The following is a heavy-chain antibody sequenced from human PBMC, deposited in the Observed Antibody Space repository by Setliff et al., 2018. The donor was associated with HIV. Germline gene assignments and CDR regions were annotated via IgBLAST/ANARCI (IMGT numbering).Heavy chain of an antibody. CDR1: GGSFSGYY. D-gene: IGHD3-10*01. V-gene: IGHV4-34*01. CDR3: ARGARLFRYYGSGSYDY. Sequence: PSETLSLTCAVYGGSFSGYYWSWIRQPPGKGLEWIGEINHSGSTNYNPSLKSRVTISVDTSKNQFSLKLSSVTAADTAVYYCARGARLFRYYGSGSYDYWGQGTLVTVSS. CDR2: INHSGST. J-gene: IGHJ4*02.